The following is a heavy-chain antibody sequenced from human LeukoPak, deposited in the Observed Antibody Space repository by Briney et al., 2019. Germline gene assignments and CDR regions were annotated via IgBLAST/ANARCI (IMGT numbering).Heavy chain of an antibody. D-gene: IGHD6-19*01. V-gene: IGHV3-7*01. CDR2: IKEDGSEI. Sequence: PGGSLRLSCAASGFTFSSYEMNWVRQAPGKGLEWVANIKEDGSEIHYVDSVKGRFTISRDNAKNSVYLQMNSLRAEDTSVYYCAREGSGRYVGTGAQSWGQGTLVTVSS. CDR3: AREGSGRYVGTGAQS. J-gene: IGHJ5*02. CDR1: GFTFSSYE.